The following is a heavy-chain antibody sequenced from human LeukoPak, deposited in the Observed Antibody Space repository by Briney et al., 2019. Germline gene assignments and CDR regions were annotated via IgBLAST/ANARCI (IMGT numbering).Heavy chain of an antibody. Sequence: PGGSLRLSYAASGFTFSSYSMNWVRQAPGKGLEWVSSISSSSSYIYYADSVKGRFTISRDNAKNSLYLQMNSLRAEDTAVYYCARGGGFCSSTSCYDGYWGQGTLVTVSS. CDR2: ISSSSSYI. J-gene: IGHJ4*02. V-gene: IGHV3-21*01. D-gene: IGHD2-2*01. CDR3: ARGGGFCSSTSCYDGY. CDR1: GFTFSSYS.